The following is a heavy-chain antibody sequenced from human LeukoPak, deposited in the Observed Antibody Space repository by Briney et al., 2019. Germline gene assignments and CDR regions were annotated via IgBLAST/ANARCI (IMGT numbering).Heavy chain of an antibody. D-gene: IGHD4-11*01. V-gene: IGHV3-30*02. CDR1: GFTFSSRG. CDR2: IRYDGSEK. CDR3: ARAQSFHDYSND. Sequence: GGSLRLSCATSGFTFSSRGMHWVRQAPGKGLEWVAFIRYDGSEKDYADPVKGRFTISRDNSKNTLYLQMNSLRAEDTAVYYCARAQSFHDYSNDWGQGTLVTVSS. J-gene: IGHJ4*02.